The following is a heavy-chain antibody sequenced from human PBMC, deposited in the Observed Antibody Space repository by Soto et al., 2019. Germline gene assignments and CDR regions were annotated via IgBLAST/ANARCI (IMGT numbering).Heavy chain of an antibody. V-gene: IGHV3-23*01. J-gene: IGHJ3*02. D-gene: IGHD2-2*02. Sequence: QPXGSLRLSCAASGFTFSSYAMSWVRQAPGKGLEWVSAISGSGGSTYYADSVKGRFTISRDNSKNTLYLQMNSLRAEDTAVYYCAKDSRFTAAIPLDAFDIWGQGTMVTVS. CDR3: AKDSRFTAAIPLDAFDI. CDR2: ISGSGGST. CDR1: GFTFSSYA.